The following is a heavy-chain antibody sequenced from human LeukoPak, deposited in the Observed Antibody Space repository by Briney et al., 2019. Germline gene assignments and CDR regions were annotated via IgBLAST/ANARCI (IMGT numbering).Heavy chain of an antibody. Sequence: GGSLRLSCAASGFTFSSYGMHWVRQAPGKGLEWVAVISYDGSNKYYADSVKGRFTISRDNSKNTLYLQMNSLRAEDTAVYYCAKDHLVTTVTTGYFDYWGQGTLVTVSS. CDR1: GFTFSSYG. D-gene: IGHD4-17*01. V-gene: IGHV3-30*18. J-gene: IGHJ4*02. CDR2: ISYDGSNK. CDR3: AKDHLVTTVTTGYFDY.